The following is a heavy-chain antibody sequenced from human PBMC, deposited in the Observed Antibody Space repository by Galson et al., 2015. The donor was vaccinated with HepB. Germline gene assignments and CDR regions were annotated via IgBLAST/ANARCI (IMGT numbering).Heavy chain of an antibody. D-gene: IGHD2-2*02. Sequence: QSGAEVKKPGESLKISCKGSGYSFTSYWIGWVRQMPGKGLEWMGIIYPGDSDTRYSPSFQGQVTISADKSISTAYLQWSSLKASDTAMYYCARRAGHCSSTSCYTSRRSYYYYGMDVWGQGTTVTVSS. CDR2: IYPGDSDT. J-gene: IGHJ6*02. CDR1: GYSFTSYW. CDR3: ARRAGHCSSTSCYTSRRSYYYYGMDV. V-gene: IGHV5-51*01.